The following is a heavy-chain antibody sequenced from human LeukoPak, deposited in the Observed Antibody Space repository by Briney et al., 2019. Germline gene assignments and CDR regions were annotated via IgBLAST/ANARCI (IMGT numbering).Heavy chain of an antibody. D-gene: IGHD6-13*01. J-gene: IGHJ4*02. CDR3: ARVRFGSIAAAGGLDY. V-gene: IGHV3-21*01. CDR1: GFTFSSYS. CDR2: ISSSSSYI. Sequence: GGSLRLSCAASGFTFSSYSMNWVRQAPGKGLEWVSSISSSSSYIYYADSVKGRFTISRDNAKNSLYLQMNSLRAEDTAVYYCARVRFGSIAAAGGLDYWGQGTLVTVSS.